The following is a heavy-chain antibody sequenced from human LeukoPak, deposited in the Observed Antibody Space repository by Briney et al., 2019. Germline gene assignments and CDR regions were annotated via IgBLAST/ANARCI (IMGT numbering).Heavy chain of an antibody. Sequence: GGSLRLSCAASGFTFSSYGMHWVRQAPGKGLEWVAFIRYDGSNTYYADSVKGRFTISRDNSKNTLYLQMNSLRAEDTAVYYCAKVAGTTERYFDYWGQGTLVTVSS. CDR2: IRYDGSNT. J-gene: IGHJ4*02. D-gene: IGHD1-7*01. CDR3: AKVAGTTERYFDY. CDR1: GFTFSSYG. V-gene: IGHV3-30*02.